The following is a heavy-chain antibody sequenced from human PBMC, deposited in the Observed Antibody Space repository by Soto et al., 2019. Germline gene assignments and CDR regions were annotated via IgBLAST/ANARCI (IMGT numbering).Heavy chain of an antibody. J-gene: IGHJ6*02. CDR3: ARDLNSVTSPAYYYYGMDV. CDR1: GFTFSSYA. D-gene: IGHD4-4*01. V-gene: IGHV3-30-3*01. CDR2: ISYDGSNK. Sequence: QVQLVESGGGVVQPGRSLRLSCAASGFTFSSYAMHWVRQAPGKGLEWVAVISYDGSNKYYADSVKGRFTISRDNSKNTLYLQMNSLRAEDTAVYYCARDLNSVTSPAYYYYGMDVWGQGTTVTVSS.